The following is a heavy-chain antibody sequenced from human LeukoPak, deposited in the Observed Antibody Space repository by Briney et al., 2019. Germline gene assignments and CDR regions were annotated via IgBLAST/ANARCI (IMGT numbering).Heavy chain of an antibody. V-gene: IGHV3-21*01. J-gene: IGHJ4*02. CDR2: ISSSSSYI. D-gene: IGHD4-17*01. CDR1: GFTFSSYS. Sequence: GGSLRLSCAASGFTFSSYSMNWVRQAPGKGLEWVSSISSSSSYIYYADSVKGRFTISRDNAKNSLYLQMNSLRAEDTAVYYCARAPGYGDYLDYWGQGTLVTVSS. CDR3: ARAPGYGDYLDY.